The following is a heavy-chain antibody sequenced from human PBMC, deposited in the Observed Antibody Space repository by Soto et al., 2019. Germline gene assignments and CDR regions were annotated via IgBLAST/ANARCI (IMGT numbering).Heavy chain of an antibody. Sequence: PGESLQISCEGSGYTFTSYWIAWVRQMPGKGLEWMAIINPGDSDTRYSPSFQGQVTISVDKSIRTAYLQWSSLKASDTAMYYCASPDSSGYYIYWGQGTLVTVSS. CDR3: ASPDSSGYYIY. D-gene: IGHD3-22*01. J-gene: IGHJ4*02. V-gene: IGHV5-51*01. CDR1: GYTFTSYW. CDR2: INPGDSDT.